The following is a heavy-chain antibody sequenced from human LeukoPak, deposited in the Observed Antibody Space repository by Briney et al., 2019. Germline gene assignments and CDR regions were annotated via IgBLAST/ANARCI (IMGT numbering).Heavy chain of an antibody. CDR2: ISGGGGIT. D-gene: IGHD2-2*01. CDR1: GFTFDSYA. Sequence: GGSLSLSCAASGFTFDSYAMTWIRQAPGKGLEWVSSISGGGGITNYADSVKGRFTISRDNSKYTLFLQMNSLRAEDTAVYYCAKYGVDCSSTSCYPLYYMDVWGKGTTVTVSS. V-gene: IGHV3-23*01. CDR3: AKYGVDCSSTSCYPLYYMDV. J-gene: IGHJ6*03.